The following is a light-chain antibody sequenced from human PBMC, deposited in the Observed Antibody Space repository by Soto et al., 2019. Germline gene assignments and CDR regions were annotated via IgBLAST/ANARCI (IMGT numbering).Light chain of an antibody. CDR1: SSDVGGYNY. CDR2: EVN. V-gene: IGLV2-8*01. CDR3: SSYAGSSNV. J-gene: IGLJ1*01. Sequence: QSALTQPPSSSGSPGQSVAISCTGTSSDVGGYNYVSWYQQHPGKAPKLMIYEVNKRPSGVPERFSGSKSGNTASLTVSGVQAEDEADYYCSSYAGSSNVFGTGTKLTVL.